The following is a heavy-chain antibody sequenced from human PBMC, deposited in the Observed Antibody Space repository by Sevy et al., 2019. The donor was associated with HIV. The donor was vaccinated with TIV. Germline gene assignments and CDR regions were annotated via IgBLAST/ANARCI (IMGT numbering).Heavy chain of an antibody. CDR1: GLNFSKYS. Sequence: GGSLRLSCAASGLNFSKYSFNWVRQAPEKGLEWISHISRSGTTTYYAESVKGRFTVSRDNAKNSLYLQMSSLRDEDTAVYYCARDYDFWSGYTALSYYSLSYYYGMDVWSQGTTVTVSS. CDR3: ARDYDFWSGYTALSYYSLSYYYGMDV. V-gene: IGHV3-48*02. D-gene: IGHD3-3*01. J-gene: IGHJ6*02. CDR2: ISRSGTTT.